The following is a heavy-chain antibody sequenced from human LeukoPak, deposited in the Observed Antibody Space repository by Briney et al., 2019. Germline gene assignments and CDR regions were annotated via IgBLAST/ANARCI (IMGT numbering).Heavy chain of an antibody. D-gene: IGHD2-8*01. Sequence: SETLSLTCAVYGGSFSGYYWSWIRQPPGKGLEWIGEINHSGSTNYNPSLKSRVTISVDTSKNQFSLKLSSVTAADTAVYYCARDAKRRDDYWGQGTLVTVSS. CDR3: ARDAKRRDDY. J-gene: IGHJ4*02. CDR2: INHSGST. CDR1: GGSFSGYY. V-gene: IGHV4-34*01.